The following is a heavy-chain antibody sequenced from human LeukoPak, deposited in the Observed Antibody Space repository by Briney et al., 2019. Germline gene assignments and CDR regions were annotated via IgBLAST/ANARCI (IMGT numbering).Heavy chain of an antibody. CDR2: IYYSGST. Sequence: KPSETLSLTCTVSGGSISSYYWSWIRQPPGKGLEWIGYIYYSGSTNYNPSLKSRVTISVDTSKNQFSLKLSSVTAADTAVYYCARHLGSDSGSYYFDYWGQGTLVTVSS. D-gene: IGHD1-26*01. J-gene: IGHJ4*02. CDR1: GGSISSYY. V-gene: IGHV4-59*01. CDR3: ARHLGSDSGSYYFDY.